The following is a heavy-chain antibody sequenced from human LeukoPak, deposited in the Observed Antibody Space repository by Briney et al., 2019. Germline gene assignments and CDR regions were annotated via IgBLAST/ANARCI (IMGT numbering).Heavy chain of an antibody. J-gene: IGHJ4*02. D-gene: IGHD3-16*01. CDR1: GFTFSSYA. CDR2: IRYDGSNK. V-gene: IGHV3-30*02. Sequence: GGSLRLSCAASGFTFSSYAMSWVRQAPGKGLEWVAFIRYDGSNKYYADSVKGRFTISRDNSKNTLYLQMNSLRVEDTAVYYCAKGRGFRVWDPWDNWGQGTLITVSS. CDR3: AKGRGFRVWDPWDN.